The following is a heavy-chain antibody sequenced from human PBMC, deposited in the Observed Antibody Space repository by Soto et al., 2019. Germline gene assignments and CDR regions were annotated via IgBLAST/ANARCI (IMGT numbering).Heavy chain of an antibody. V-gene: IGHV1-69*13. J-gene: IGHJ5*02. D-gene: IGHD5-12*01. CDR2: IIPIFGTA. CDR3: ARGYSGYDWVDNWFDP. Sequence: SVKVSCKASGGTFSSYAISWVRQAPGQGLEWMGGIIPIFGTANYAQKFQGRVTITADESTSTAYMELSSLRSEDTAVYYCARGYSGYDWVDNWFDPWGQGPRSPSPQ. CDR1: GGTFSSYA.